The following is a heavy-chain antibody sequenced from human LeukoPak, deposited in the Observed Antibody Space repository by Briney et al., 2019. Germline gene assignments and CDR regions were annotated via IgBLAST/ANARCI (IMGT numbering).Heavy chain of an antibody. V-gene: IGHV3-23*01. CDR2: ISGSGGST. CDR3: AKEDTAIVTYDFDY. Sequence: GGSLRLSCAASGFTFSSYAMSWVRQAPGKGLEWVSAISGSGGSTYYADSVKGRFTISRDNSKNTLYLQMNSLRADNTAVYYCAKEDTAIVTYDFDYWGQGTLVTVSS. J-gene: IGHJ4*02. D-gene: IGHD5-18*01. CDR1: GFTFSSYA.